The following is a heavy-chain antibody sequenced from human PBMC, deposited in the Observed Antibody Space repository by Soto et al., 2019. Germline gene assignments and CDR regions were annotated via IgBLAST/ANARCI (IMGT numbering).Heavy chain of an antibody. J-gene: IGHJ6*02. D-gene: IGHD6-6*01. Sequence: PXETLSLTCPVYGGSFSGSNWSWIRQPPGKGLDWIGEINHSGSTNYNPSLKSRVTISVDTSKNQFSLKLSSVTAADKAVYYCARGPTSYIAASLAYYYSGMEVWGQGTTVTVSS. CDR3: ARGPTSYIAASLAYYYSGMEV. V-gene: IGHV4-34*01. CDR2: INHSGST. CDR1: GGSFSGSN.